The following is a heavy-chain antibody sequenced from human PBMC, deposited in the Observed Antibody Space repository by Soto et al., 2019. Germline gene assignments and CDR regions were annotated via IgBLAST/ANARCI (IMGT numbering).Heavy chain of an antibody. V-gene: IGHV1-3*01. CDR1: GYTFTSYA. J-gene: IGHJ5*02. CDR2: INAGNGNT. CDR3: ARSHGSGSYYRNWFDP. Sequence: ASVKVSCKASGYTFTSYAMHWVRQAPGQRLEWMGWINAGNGNTKYSQKFQGRVTITRDTSASTAYMELSSLRSEDTAVYYCARSHGSGSYYRNWFDPWGQGTLVTVSS. D-gene: IGHD3-10*01.